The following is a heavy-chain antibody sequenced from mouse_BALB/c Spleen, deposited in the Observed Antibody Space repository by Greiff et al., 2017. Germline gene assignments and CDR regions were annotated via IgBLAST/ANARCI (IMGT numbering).Heavy chain of an antibody. V-gene: IGHV14-3*02. J-gene: IGHJ3*01. CDR3: ARGMITTRGFAY. D-gene: IGHD2-4*01. CDR1: GFNIKDTY. CDR2: IDPANVNT. Sequence: VQLQQSGAEFVKPGASVKLSCTASGFNIKDTYMHWVKQRPEQGLEWIGRIDPANVNTKYDPKFQGKATITADTSSNTAYRQLSSLTSEDTAVYYCARGMITTRGFAYWGQGTLVTVAA.